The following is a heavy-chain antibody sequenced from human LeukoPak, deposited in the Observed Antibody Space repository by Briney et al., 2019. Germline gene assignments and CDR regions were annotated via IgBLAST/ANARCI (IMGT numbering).Heavy chain of an antibody. D-gene: IGHD4-17*01. CDR3: ARDNDDYGDYLH. V-gene: IGHV3-21*01. Sequence: PGGSLRLSCAASGFTFSSYSMNWVRLAPGKGLEWVSSISSSSSYIYYADSVKGRFTISRDNAKNSLYLQMNSLRAEDTAVYYCARDNDDYGDYLHWGQGTLVTASS. J-gene: IGHJ4*02. CDR2: ISSSSSYI. CDR1: GFTFSSYS.